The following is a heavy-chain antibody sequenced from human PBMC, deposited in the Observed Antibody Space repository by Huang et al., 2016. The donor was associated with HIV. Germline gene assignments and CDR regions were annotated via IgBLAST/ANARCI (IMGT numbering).Heavy chain of an antibody. D-gene: IGHD2-2*01. CDR3: ARHMDCSSSSCLAGGHERGPFDM. Sequence: QLQLQESGPGLVKPSETLSLTCSVSGGSISSSSYYWGWIRQPPGKGLEWIGSIYYSGSTFYNTALKSRVTISVDTSKNQFSRRLSSVTAADTSVYYCARHMDCSSSSCLAGGHERGPFDMWGQGTMVTVSS. CDR2: IYYSGST. V-gene: IGHV4-39*01. J-gene: IGHJ3*02. CDR1: GGSISSSSYY.